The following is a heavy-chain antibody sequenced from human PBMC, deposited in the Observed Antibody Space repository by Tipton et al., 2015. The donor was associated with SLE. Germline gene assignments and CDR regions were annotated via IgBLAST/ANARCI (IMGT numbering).Heavy chain of an antibody. J-gene: IGHJ4*02. CDR2: INHGGST. Sequence: LRLSCAVYGGSFSGYYWRWIRQPPGKGLEWIGEINHGGSTNYNPSLKSRVTMSAHTSTNQFSLKTSSVTAADTAVYYCARELRAGYFDYWGQGTLVTVSS. CDR3: ARELRAGYFDY. CDR1: GGSFSGYY. V-gene: IGHV4-34*01. D-gene: IGHD3-10*01.